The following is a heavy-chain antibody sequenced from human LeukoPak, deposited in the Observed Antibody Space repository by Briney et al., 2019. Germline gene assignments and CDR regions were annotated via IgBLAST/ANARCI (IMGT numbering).Heavy chain of an antibody. CDR2: ISGSGGST. J-gene: IGHJ4*02. CDR3: AKAGTYDY. Sequence: GGSLRLSCVASGFTFSSYAMSWVRQAPGKGLEWVAGISGSGGSTYYADSVKGRFTISRDNSKNTLYLQMNSLRAEDTAVYCCAKAGTYDYWGQGTLVTVSS. V-gene: IGHV3-23*01. D-gene: IGHD6-13*01. CDR1: GFTFSSYA.